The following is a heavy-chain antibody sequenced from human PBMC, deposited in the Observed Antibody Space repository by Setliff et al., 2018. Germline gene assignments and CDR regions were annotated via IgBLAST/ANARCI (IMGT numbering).Heavy chain of an antibody. Sequence: PGGSLRLSCAASGFTFSGYWMTWVRQAPGKGLEWVAARNPAGSEKYYVNYLKGRFTISRDNAKNSRYLQMNSLRAEDTAVYYCARDSSSWYDFDYWGQGTLVTVSS. J-gene: IGHJ4*02. D-gene: IGHD6-13*01. CDR2: RNPAGSEK. CDR3: ARDSSSWYDFDY. CDR1: GFTFSGYW. V-gene: IGHV3-7*01.